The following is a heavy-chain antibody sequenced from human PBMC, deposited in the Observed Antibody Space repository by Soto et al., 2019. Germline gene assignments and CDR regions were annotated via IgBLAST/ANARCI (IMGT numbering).Heavy chain of an antibody. J-gene: IGHJ6*02. CDR2: ISSSSSYI. Sequence: GGSLRLSCAASGFTFSSYSMNWVRQAPGKGLEWVSSISSSSSYIYYADSVKGRFTISRDNAKNSLYLQMNSLRAEDTAVYYCASAHAAVGMDVWGQGTTVTVSS. CDR3: ASAHAAVGMDV. V-gene: IGHV3-21*01. D-gene: IGHD6-19*01. CDR1: GFTFSSYS.